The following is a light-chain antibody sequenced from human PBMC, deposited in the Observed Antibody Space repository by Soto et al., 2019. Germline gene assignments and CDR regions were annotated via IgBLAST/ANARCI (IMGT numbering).Light chain of an antibody. CDR3: GSWDSSRSDYV. J-gene: IGLJ1*01. CDR2: DDN. V-gene: IGLV1-51*01. CDR1: SSNIGGNS. Sequence: QSVLTQPPSVSAAPGENVTISCSGSSSNIGGNSVSWYQQLPGTAPKLLIYDDNKRPSGIPDRFSGSKSGTSATLGITGFQNGDEADYYCGSWDSSRSDYVFGNGTKVTVL.